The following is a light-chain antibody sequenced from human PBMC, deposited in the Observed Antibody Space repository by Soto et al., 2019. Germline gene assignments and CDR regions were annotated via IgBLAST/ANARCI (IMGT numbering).Light chain of an antibody. Sequence: DLQMTQSPSSLSASVGDRVTIICQASQDIGKFVNWYQQKMGKAPKLLIYDASTLQPGVPSRFSGSVSGTEFTFTISSLQPEDFGAYYCQQADNLPVTFGGGTRVDMK. J-gene: IGKJ4*01. CDR3: QQADNLPVT. CDR2: DAS. V-gene: IGKV1-33*01. CDR1: QDIGKF.